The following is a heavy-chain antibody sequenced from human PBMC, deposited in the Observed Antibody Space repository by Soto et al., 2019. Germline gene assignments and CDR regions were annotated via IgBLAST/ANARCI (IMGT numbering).Heavy chain of an antibody. CDR1: GFTFSTYA. D-gene: IGHD4-17*01. CDR2: ISYDGTKT. Sequence: QVNLVESGGGVVQPGRSLRLSCVASGFTFSTYAMHWVRQAPGKGLEWVALISYDGTKTYYADSVKGRFSISRDNSKHTLYVEMNSLRTEDTAVYFCARANGYGDFSLVELYWGQGTLVIVSS. CDR3: ARANGYGDFSLVELY. V-gene: IGHV3-30-3*01. J-gene: IGHJ4*02.